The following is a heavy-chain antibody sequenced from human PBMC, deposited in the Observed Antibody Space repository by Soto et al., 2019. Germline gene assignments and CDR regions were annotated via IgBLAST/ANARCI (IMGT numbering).Heavy chain of an antibody. J-gene: IGHJ6*02. CDR2: IIPILGIA. Sequence: SVKVSCKASGGTFSSYTISWVRQAPGQGLEWMGRIIPILGIANYAQKFQGRVTITADKSTSTAYMELSSLRSEDTAVYYCARVRYSYEPFYYYYYGMDVWGQGTTVTVSS. V-gene: IGHV1-69*02. CDR3: ARVRYSYEPFYYYYYGMDV. D-gene: IGHD5-18*01. CDR1: GGTFSSYT.